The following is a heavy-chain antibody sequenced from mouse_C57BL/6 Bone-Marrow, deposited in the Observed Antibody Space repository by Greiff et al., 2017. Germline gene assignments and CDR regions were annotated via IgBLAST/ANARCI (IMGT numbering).Heavy chain of an antibody. CDR3: ARGVPLVDY. CDR1: GYAFTNYL. D-gene: IGHD6-1*01. Sequence: VQLQQSGAELVRPGTSVKVSCKASGYAFTNYLIEWVKQRSGQGLEWIGVINPGSGGTNYNEKFKGKATLTADKSSSTAYMQLSSLTSEDSAVYFCARGVPLVDYWGQGTSVTVSS. J-gene: IGHJ4*01. V-gene: IGHV1-54*01. CDR2: INPGSGGT.